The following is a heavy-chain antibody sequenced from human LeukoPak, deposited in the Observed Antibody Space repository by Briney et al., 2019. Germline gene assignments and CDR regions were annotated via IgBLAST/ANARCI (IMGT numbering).Heavy chain of an antibody. Sequence: PGGSLRLSCAASGFTFSNYGMSSVRQAPRRGLEWVSAISTTGGTTYYADSVRGRFTISRDNSRNTLYLQMNSLRAEDTAIYYCAKNGDRGAYCSGGTCYPYYYYYMDVWGKGTTVTVSS. D-gene: IGHD2-15*01. V-gene: IGHV3-23*01. CDR1: GFTFSNYG. J-gene: IGHJ6*03. CDR3: AKNGDRGAYCSGGTCYPYYYYYMDV. CDR2: ISTTGGTT.